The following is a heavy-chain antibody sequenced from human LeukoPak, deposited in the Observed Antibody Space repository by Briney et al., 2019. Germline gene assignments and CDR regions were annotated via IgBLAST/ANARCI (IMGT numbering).Heavy chain of an antibody. D-gene: IGHD6-19*01. CDR2: ISSSSSYI. CDR1: GFTFSSYA. CDR3: ARAGKAGYNWFDP. J-gene: IGHJ5*02. Sequence: GGSLRLSCTASGFTFSSYAMNWVRQAPGKGLEWVSSISSSSSYIYYADSVKGRFTISRDNAKNSLYLQMNSLRAEDTAVYYCARAGKAGYNWFDPWGQGTLVTVSS. V-gene: IGHV3-21*01.